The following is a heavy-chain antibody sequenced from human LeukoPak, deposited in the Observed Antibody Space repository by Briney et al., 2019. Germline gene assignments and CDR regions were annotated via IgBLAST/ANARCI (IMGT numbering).Heavy chain of an antibody. Sequence: SETLSLTCTVSGGSISSGSYYWSWIRQPAGKGLEWMGRIYTSGSTNYNPSLKSRVTISVDTSKNQFSLKLSSVTAADTAVYYCARGLVPAAISIWFDPWGQGTLVTVSS. CDR3: ARGLVPAAISIWFDP. CDR2: IYTSGST. D-gene: IGHD2-2*01. J-gene: IGHJ5*02. V-gene: IGHV4-61*02. CDR1: GGSISSGSYY.